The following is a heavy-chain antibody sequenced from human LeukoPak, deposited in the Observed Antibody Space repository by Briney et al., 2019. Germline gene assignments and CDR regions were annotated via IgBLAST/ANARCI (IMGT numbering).Heavy chain of an antibody. CDR2: ISAYNGNT. CDR3: ARDQPDGMVRGVTTY. D-gene: IGHD3-10*01. J-gene: IGHJ4*02. Sequence: ASVKVSCKASGYTFTSCGISWVRQAPGQGLEWTGWISAYNGNTNYAQKLQGRVTMTTDTSTSTAYMELRSLRSDDTAVYYCARDQPDGMVRGVTTYWGQGTLVTVSS. V-gene: IGHV1-18*01. CDR1: GYTFTSCG.